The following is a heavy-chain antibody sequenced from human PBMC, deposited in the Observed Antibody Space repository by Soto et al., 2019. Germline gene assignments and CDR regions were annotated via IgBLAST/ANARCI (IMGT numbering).Heavy chain of an antibody. CDR3: AREPNESFYFDY. CDR1: GGTFSSYA. Sequence: SVNVSCKASGGTFSSYAISWVRQAPGQGLEWMGGIIPIFGTANYAQRFQGRVTMTRDTSTGTVYMELTSLKSDDTAVYYCAREPNESFYFDYWGQGTQVTVSS. J-gene: IGHJ4*02. CDR2: IIPIFGTA. V-gene: IGHV1-69*05.